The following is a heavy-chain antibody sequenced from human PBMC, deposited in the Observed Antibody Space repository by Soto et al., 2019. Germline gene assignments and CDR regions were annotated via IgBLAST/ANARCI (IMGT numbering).Heavy chain of an antibody. Sequence: QVQLVQSGAEVKKPGSSVKVSCKASGGTFSSYAISWVRQATGQGLEWMGWMNPNSGNTGYAQKFQGRVTMTRNTSISTAYMELSSLRSEDTAVYYCARVAQQLEFDPWGQGTLVTVSS. CDR1: GGTFSSYA. CDR2: MNPNSGNT. J-gene: IGHJ5*02. D-gene: IGHD6-13*01. V-gene: IGHV1-8*02. CDR3: ARVAQQLEFDP.